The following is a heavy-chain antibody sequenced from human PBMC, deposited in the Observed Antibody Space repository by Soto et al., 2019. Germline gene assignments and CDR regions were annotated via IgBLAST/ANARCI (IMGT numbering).Heavy chain of an antibody. D-gene: IGHD2-15*01. J-gene: IGHJ4*02. CDR2: ISAYNGNT. CDR1: GYTFTSYG. V-gene: IGHV1-18*01. CDR3: ARAPPIVVVVAAFDY. Sequence: ASVKVSCKXSGYTFTSYGISWVRQAPGQGLEWMGWISAYNGNTNYAQKLQGRVTMTTDTSTSTAYMELRSLRSDDTAVYYCARAPPIVVVVAAFDYWGQGTLVTVSS.